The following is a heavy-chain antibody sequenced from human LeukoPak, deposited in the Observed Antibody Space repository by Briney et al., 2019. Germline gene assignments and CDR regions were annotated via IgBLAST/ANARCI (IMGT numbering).Heavy chain of an antibody. J-gene: IGHJ3*02. V-gene: IGHV3-11*01. Sequence: GGSLRLSCAASGFTFSDYYMSWIRQAPGKGLEGVSYISSSGSTIYYADSVKGRFTISRDNAKNSLYLQMNSLRAEDTAVYYCTTDLYYDILTGYYKVAFDIWGQGTMVTVSS. CDR1: GFTFSDYY. D-gene: IGHD3-9*01. CDR3: TTDLYYDILTGYYKVAFDI. CDR2: ISSSGSTI.